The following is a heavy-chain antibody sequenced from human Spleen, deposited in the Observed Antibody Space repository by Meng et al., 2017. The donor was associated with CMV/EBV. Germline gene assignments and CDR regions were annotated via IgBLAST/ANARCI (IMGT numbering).Heavy chain of an antibody. CDR1: GGSISRGDSL. Sequence: LRLSCTVSGGSISRGDSLWSWIRQPPGKGLEWIGDIYYSGNTYYNPSLKSRVTISVDTSKNQFSLKLISVTAADTAVYYCARVAIVGATLYFDYWGQGTLVTVSS. D-gene: IGHD1-26*01. CDR3: ARVAIVGATLYFDY. V-gene: IGHV4-30-4*08. J-gene: IGHJ4*02. CDR2: IYYSGNT.